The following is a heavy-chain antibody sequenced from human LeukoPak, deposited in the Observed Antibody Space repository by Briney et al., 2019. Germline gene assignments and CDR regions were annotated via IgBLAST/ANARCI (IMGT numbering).Heavy chain of an antibody. CDR3: AKDMRSSWYTYFFDF. J-gene: IGHJ4*02. CDR1: GFTFSTYA. V-gene: IGHV3-30*04. Sequence: PGGSLRLSCATSGFTFSTYAMHWVRQAPGKGLEWVSIISYDGNIKYYADSVKGRFTISRDNSKNTLYLQMTSLRVEDTAVYYCAKDMRSSWYTYFFDFWGQGALVTVSS. CDR2: ISYDGNIK. D-gene: IGHD6-13*01.